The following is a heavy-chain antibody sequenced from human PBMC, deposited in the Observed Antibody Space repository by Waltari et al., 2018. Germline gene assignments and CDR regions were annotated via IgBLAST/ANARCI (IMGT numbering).Heavy chain of an antibody. Sequence: QLQLQESGPGLVKPSETLSLTCTVSGGSISSSSYYWGWIRQPPGKGLEWIGSIYYSGSTYYNPSLKSRVTISVDTSKNQFSLKLSSVTAADTAVYYCASRPLWFREFDYWGQGTLVTVSS. J-gene: IGHJ4*02. V-gene: IGHV4-39*07. D-gene: IGHD3-10*01. CDR2: IYYSGST. CDR3: ASRPLWFREFDY. CDR1: GGSISSSSYY.